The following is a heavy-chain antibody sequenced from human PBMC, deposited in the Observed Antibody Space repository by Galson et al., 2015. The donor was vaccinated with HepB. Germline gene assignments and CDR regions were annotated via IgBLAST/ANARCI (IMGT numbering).Heavy chain of an antibody. CDR3: ARAKEGRGYFDY. CDR1: GDSISNDRW. D-gene: IGHD3-10*01. J-gene: IGHJ4*02. CDR2: AYHSGGT. Sequence: ETLSLTCAVSGDSISNDRWWSWVRQPPGEGLEWIGEAYHSGGTNYRPSLKSRVTISVDKSRNQFSLKLTSVTAADTAVYYCARAKEGRGYFDYWGQGTLVTVSS. V-gene: IGHV4-4*02.